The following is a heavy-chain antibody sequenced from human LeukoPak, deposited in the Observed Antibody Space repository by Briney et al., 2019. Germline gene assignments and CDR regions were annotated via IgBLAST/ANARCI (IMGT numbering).Heavy chain of an antibody. CDR1: GATINSNY. V-gene: IGHV3-53*01. D-gene: IGHD2/OR15-2a*01. Sequence: GGSLRLSCVVSGATINSNYMSWVRQAPGKGLEWVSVIYADGSIYCTDSVKGRFTISRDLSKNTLYLQMNSLRVEDTAVYYCARDFSGQWSQGTLVTVSS. J-gene: IGHJ4*02. CDR2: IYADGSI. CDR3: ARDFSGQ.